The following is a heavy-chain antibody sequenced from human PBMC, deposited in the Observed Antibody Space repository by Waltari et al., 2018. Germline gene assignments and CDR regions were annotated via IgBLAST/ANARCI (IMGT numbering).Heavy chain of an antibody. Sequence: EVQLLESGGGLVQPGGSLSLSCAVSGFTFTTNAMSWVRQAPGKVREVVSVISAGGGTTDYAESVKGRFTISRDNSKNTLYLQMNSLRAEDTALYYCAADYYDSSGAIDYWGQGTLVTVSS. CDR1: GFTFTTNA. CDR2: ISAGGGTT. D-gene: IGHD3-22*01. CDR3: AADYYDSSGAIDY. V-gene: IGHV3-23*01. J-gene: IGHJ4*02.